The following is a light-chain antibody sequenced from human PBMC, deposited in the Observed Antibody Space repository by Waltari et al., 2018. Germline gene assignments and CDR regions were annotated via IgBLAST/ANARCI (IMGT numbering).Light chain of an antibody. CDR3: SSYTSSSTLV. V-gene: IGLV2-14*03. CDR1: SSDVGGYTQ. J-gene: IGLJ3*02. Sequence: QSALTQPASVSGSPGQSITISCTGTSSDVGGYTQLSWYQQHPGKAPKLMIYDVSNRPSGVSNRFSGSKSGNTASLTISGLQAEDEADYHCSSYTSSSTLVFGGGTKLTVL. CDR2: DVS.